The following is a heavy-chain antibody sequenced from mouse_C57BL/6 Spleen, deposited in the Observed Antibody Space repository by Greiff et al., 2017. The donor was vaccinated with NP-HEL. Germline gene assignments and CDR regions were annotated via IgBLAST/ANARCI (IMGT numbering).Heavy chain of an antibody. D-gene: IGHD1-1*01. J-gene: IGHJ1*03. CDR1: GFTFTDYY. Sequence: EVQLVESGGGLVQPGGSLSLSCAASGFTFTDYYMSWVRQPPGKALEWLGFIRNKANGYTTEYSASVKGRFTISRDNSQSILYLQMNALRAEDSATYYCARYSITTVAFDVWGTGTTVTVSS. CDR3: ARYSITTVAFDV. CDR2: IRNKANGYTT. V-gene: IGHV7-3*01.